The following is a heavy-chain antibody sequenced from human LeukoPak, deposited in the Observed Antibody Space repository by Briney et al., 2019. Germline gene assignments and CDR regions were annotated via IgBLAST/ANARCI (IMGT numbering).Heavy chain of an antibody. V-gene: IGHV4-59*01. CDR1: GGSISSYY. CDR2: IYYSGST. D-gene: IGHD2-21*02. CDR3: ARAGAYCGGDCFKPFDY. J-gene: IGHJ4*02. Sequence: PSETLSLTCTVSGGSISSYYWSWIRQPPGKGLEGIGYIYYSGSTNYNPSLKSRVTISVDTSKNHFSLKLSSVTAADTAVYYCARAGAYCGGDCFKPFDYWGQGTLVTVSS.